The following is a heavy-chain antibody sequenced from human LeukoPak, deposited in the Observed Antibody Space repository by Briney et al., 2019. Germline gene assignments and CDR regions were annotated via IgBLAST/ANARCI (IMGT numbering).Heavy chain of an antibody. Sequence: GGSLRLSCAASGFTFSSYAMSWVRQAPGKGLEWVSAISGSGGSTYYADSVKGRFTISRDNSKNTLYQQMNSLRAEDTAVHYCAKVLTLLGYCSSTSCYGPIDYWGQGTLVTVSS. V-gene: IGHV3-23*01. D-gene: IGHD2-2*01. CDR3: AKVLTLLGYCSSTSCYGPIDY. J-gene: IGHJ4*02. CDR1: GFTFSSYA. CDR2: ISGSGGST.